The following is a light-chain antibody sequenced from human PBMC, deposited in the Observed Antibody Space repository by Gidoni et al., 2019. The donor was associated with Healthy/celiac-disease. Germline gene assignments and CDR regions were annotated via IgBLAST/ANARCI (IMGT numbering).Light chain of an antibody. J-gene: IGKJ5*01. CDR3: QQYYSTSIT. CDR2: WAS. CDR1: QSVLYSSNNKNY. Sequence: DIVMTQSPDSLAVSLGERATINCKSSQSVLYSSNNKNYLAWYQQKPGQPPKLLIYWASTRESGVPDRFSGSGSGTDFTLTISSLQAEDVAVYYCQQYYSTSITFGQXTRLEIK. V-gene: IGKV4-1*01.